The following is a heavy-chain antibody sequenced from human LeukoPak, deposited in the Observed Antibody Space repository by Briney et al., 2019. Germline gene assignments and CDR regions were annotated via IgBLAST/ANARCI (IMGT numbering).Heavy chain of an antibody. CDR3: AKDGAWLRFDD. V-gene: IGHV3-48*01. CDR1: GFTFSTYS. CDR2: IDSGSNNI. Sequence: GGSLRLSCAASGFTFSTYSMNWVRQAPGKGLEWVSDIDSGSNNIHYADSVKGRFTISRDDSKNTLYPQMKNLRAEDTAVYYCAKDGAWLRFDDWGQGILVTVSS. J-gene: IGHJ4*02. D-gene: IGHD5-12*01.